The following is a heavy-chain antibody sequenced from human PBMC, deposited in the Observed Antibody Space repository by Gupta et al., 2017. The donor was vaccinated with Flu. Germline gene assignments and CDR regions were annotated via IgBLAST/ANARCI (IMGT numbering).Heavy chain of an antibody. D-gene: IGHD1-7*01. CDR2: PSYDGSSK. V-gene: IGHV3-30*18. CDR3: AKDWKWNYNNYGMNV. J-gene: IGHJ6*02. CDR1: GFSFSNYG. Sequence: QEQVVESGGGVVQPGRSLRLSCAASGFSFSNYGMHWVRQAPGKGLEWVAVPSYDGSSKDYADSVKGRFTISRDNSKNTLYLQMNSLRTEDTAVYHCAKDWKWNYNNYGMNVWGQGTTVTVSS.